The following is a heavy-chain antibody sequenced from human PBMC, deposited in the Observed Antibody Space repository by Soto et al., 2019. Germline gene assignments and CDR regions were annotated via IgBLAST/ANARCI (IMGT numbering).Heavy chain of an antibody. D-gene: IGHD3-3*01. CDR1: GCSISGYY. V-gene: IGHV4-59*01. J-gene: IGHJ5*02. CDR3: ARTYYDFWSGYWRWCDP. Sequence: PSETLSLTCTVSGCSISGYYWSWIRQPPGKGLEWIGYIYYSGSTNYNPSLKSRVTISIDTSKNQFSLKLSSVTAADTAVYYCARTYYDFWSGYWRWCDPWGQGTLVTVS. CDR2: IYYSGST.